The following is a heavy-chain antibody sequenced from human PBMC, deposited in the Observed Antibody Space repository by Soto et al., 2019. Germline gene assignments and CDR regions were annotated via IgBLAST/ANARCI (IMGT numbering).Heavy chain of an antibody. D-gene: IGHD3-22*01. CDR1: GGSISSGDYY. CDR3: ARDSTGYYYDSSGSYYGMDV. CDR2: IYYSGST. V-gene: IGHV4-30-4*01. Sequence: PSETVSLTCTVSGGSISSGDYYWSWIRQPPGKGLEWIGYIYYSGSTYYNPSLKSRVTISVDTSKNQFSLKLSSVTAADTAVYYCARDSTGYYYDSSGSYYGMDVWGQGTTVTVS. J-gene: IGHJ6*02.